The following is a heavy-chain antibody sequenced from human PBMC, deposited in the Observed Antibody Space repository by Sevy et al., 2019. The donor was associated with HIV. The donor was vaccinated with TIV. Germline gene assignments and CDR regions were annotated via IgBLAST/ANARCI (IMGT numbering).Heavy chain of an antibody. J-gene: IGHJ4*02. D-gene: IGHD3-3*01. CDR3: ARGSEWRQHYYFDR. CDR2: ISYEGSNK. V-gene: IGHV3-30-3*01. CDR1: GFTFSSYA. Sequence: GGSLRLSCAASGFTFSSYAMYWVRQAPGKGLEWVAVISYEGSNKNYADSVKGRFTISRDNSKNTLYLQLNSLRAEDTAVYYCARGSEWRQHYYFDRWGQGTLVTVSS.